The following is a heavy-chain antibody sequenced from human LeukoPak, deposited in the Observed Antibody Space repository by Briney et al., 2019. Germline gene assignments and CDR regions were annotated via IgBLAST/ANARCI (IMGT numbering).Heavy chain of an antibody. CDR2: IVVGSGNT. J-gene: IGHJ4*02. V-gene: IGHV1-58*01. D-gene: IGHD4-17*01. CDR3: AALTVLSTVTYDY. Sequence: SVKVSCKASGFTFTSSAVQWVRQARGQRLEWIGWIVVGSGNTNYAQKFQERVTITRDMSTSTAYMELSSLRSEDTAVYYCAALTVLSTVTYDYWGQGTLVTVSS. CDR1: GFTFTSSA.